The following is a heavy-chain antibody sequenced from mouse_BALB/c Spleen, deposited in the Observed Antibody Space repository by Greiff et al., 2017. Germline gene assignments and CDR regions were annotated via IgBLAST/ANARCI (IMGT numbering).Heavy chain of an antibody. V-gene: IGHV5-6-5*01. J-gene: IGHJ1*01. Sequence: EVKLQESGGGLVKPGGSLKLSCAASGFTFSSYAMSWVRQTPEKRLEWVASISSGGSTYYPDSVKGRFTISRDNARNILYLQMSSLRSEDTAMYYCARGEDYYGSSYGWYFDVWGAGTTVTVSS. D-gene: IGHD1-1*01. CDR3: ARGEDYYGSSYGWYFDV. CDR1: GFTFSSYA. CDR2: ISSGGST.